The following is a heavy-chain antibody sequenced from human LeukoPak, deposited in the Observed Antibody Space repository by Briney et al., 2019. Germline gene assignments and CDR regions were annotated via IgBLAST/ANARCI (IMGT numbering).Heavy chain of an antibody. Sequence: PSETLSLTCTVSGDSLNTYYWTWIRQTPGKELEWIGFVASSGTSNYNPSLKSRVSISIDTSKNQFSLALTSVTPADTAVYYCARVVRGVVTSNWFDPSGQGTLVSVSS. CDR1: GDSLNTYY. CDR2: VASSGTS. D-gene: IGHD2-21*02. CDR3: ARVVRGVVTSNWFDP. J-gene: IGHJ5*02. V-gene: IGHV4-59*01.